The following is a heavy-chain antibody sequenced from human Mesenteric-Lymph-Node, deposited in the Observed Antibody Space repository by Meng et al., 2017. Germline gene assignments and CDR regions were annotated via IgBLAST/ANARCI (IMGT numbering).Heavy chain of an antibody. CDR3: ARNPVLRYFDWLPNYYYGMDV. D-gene: IGHD3-9*01. Sequence: SVKVSCKASGGTFSSYAISWVRHAPGQGLEWMGGIIPIFGTANYAQKFQGRVTITADKSTSTAYMELSSLRSEDTAVYYCARNPVLRYFDWLPNYYYGMDVWGQGTTVTVSS. CDR2: IIPIFGTA. CDR1: GGTFSSYA. J-gene: IGHJ6*02. V-gene: IGHV1-69*06.